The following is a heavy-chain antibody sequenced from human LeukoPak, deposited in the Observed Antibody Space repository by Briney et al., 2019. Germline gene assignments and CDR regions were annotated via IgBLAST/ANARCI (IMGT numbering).Heavy chain of an antibody. CDR2: INPHSGGT. V-gene: IGHV1-2*02. CDR1: GYTFTGYY. D-gene: IGHD1-26*01. J-gene: IGHJ5*02. CDR3: ARGSRYSGSYL. Sequence: ASVKVSCKASGYTFTGYYLHWVRQAPGQGLEWMGWINPHSGGTNYAQKFQGRVTMTRDTSISTAYMELSRLRSDDTAVYYCARGSRYSGSYLWGQGTLVTVSS.